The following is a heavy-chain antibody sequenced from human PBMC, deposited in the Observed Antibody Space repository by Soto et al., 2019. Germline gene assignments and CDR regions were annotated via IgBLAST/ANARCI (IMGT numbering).Heavy chain of an antibody. Sequence: SETLSLTCPVSGGSITSGEYYCTWIRQPPGKVLEWLGHIYSSEIPYYKPSLKRRVTMSVDTSRSQFSLKLSSVTAADTAVYYCARGGYSNYYLRKYYFDSWGQGTLVTVSS. CDR3: ARGGYSNYYLRKYYFDS. J-gene: IGHJ4*02. CDR2: IYSSEIP. V-gene: IGHV4-30-4*01. CDR1: GGSITSGEYY. D-gene: IGHD4-4*01.